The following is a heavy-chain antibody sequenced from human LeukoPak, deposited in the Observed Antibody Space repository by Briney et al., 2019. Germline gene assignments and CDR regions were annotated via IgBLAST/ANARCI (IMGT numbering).Heavy chain of an antibody. CDR2: IYYSGNT. Sequence: PSETLSLTCTVSGDSISSTNYYWDWIRQPPGKGLEWIGSIYYSGNTYYNPSLKSRVTISIDTSKNQFSLRLSSMTAADTAVYYCARQTWIQLWFLDYWGQGTLVTVSS. CDR1: GDSISSTNYY. D-gene: IGHD5-18*01. J-gene: IGHJ4*02. V-gene: IGHV4-39*01. CDR3: ARQTWIQLWFLDY.